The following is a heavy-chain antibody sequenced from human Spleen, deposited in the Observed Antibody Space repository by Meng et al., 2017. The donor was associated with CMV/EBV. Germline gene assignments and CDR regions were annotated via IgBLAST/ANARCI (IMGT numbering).Heavy chain of an antibody. CDR1: GFTFSSYA. CDR2: ISYDGSNK. CDR3: ARDQRAYDILTGFHPDAFDI. Sequence: GGSLRLSCAASGFTFSSYAMHWVRQAPGKGLEWVAVISYDGSNKYYADSVKGRFTISRDNSKNTLYLQMNSLRAEDTAVYYCARDQRAYDILTGFHPDAFDIWGQGTMVTVSS. V-gene: IGHV3-30-3*01. J-gene: IGHJ3*02. D-gene: IGHD3-9*01.